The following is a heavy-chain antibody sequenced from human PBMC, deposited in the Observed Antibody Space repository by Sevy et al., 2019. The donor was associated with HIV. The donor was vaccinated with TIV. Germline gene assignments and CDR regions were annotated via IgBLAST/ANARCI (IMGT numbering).Heavy chain of an antibody. V-gene: IGHV1-69*10. J-gene: IGHJ4*02. D-gene: IGHD6-19*01. CDR1: GGIFRTNA. CDR2: IIPVLGKV. Sequence: ASVKVSCKASGGIFRTNAFSWVRQAPGQGLEWMGGIIPVLGKVNYARKFQGRVTITADESTKTDYMELSSLGSEDTAWYYCARGGGNGWYYFDYWGQETLVTVSS. CDR3: ARGGGNGWYYFDY.